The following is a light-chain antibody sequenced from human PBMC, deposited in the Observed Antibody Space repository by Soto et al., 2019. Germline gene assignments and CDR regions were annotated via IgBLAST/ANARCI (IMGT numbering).Light chain of an antibody. V-gene: IGKV3-20*01. CDR2: GVS. J-gene: IGKJ2*01. CDR3: QQYGSSPHT. CDR1: QSVSSSY. Sequence: IVLTQSPGTLSLSPGERATLSCRASQSVSSSYLAWYQEKPGQAPRLLIYGVSNRATGIPDRFSGSGSGTDFTLTISRLEPEDFAVYYCQQYGSSPHTFGQGTKLEIK.